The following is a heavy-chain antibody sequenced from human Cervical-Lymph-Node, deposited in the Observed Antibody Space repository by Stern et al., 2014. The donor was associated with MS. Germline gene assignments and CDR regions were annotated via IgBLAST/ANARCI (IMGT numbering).Heavy chain of an antibody. V-gene: IGHV1-69*01. D-gene: IGHD6-13*01. CDR3: ARRCVAAAAPRCYYYGMDV. CDR1: GGTSSSYA. CDR2: TIPIFGTA. Sequence: VQLVESGAEVKKPGSSVKVSGKPSGGTSSSYATSWGRQAPGQGLEWMGGTIPIFGTANYAQKFQGRVTITADESTSTAYMELSSLRSEDTAVYYCARRCVAAAAPRCYYYGMDVWGQGTTVTVSS. J-gene: IGHJ6*02.